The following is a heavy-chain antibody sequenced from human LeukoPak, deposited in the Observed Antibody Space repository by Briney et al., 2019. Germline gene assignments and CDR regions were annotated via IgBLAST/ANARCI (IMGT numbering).Heavy chain of an antibody. V-gene: IGHV4-59*12. CDR3: ARGGVATITGDNWFDP. Sequence: SETLSLTCTVSGGSISSYYWSWIRQPPGKGLEWIGYIYYSGSTYYNPSLKSRVTISVDTSKNQFSLKLSSVTAADTAVYYCARGGVATITGDNWFDPWGQGTLVTVSS. J-gene: IGHJ5*02. D-gene: IGHD5-12*01. CDR2: IYYSGST. CDR1: GGSISSYY.